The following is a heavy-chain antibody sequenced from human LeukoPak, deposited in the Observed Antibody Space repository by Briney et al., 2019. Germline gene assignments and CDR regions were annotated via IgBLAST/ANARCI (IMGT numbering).Heavy chain of an antibody. CDR3: ARGYMGATSYFDY. D-gene: IGHD1-26*01. J-gene: IGHJ4*02. Sequence: ASVKVSCKASGYTFTNYGFSWVRQAPEQGLEWMGWISAYNGNTNHAQNFQGRVTMTTDASTSTAYMELTSLRSDDTAVYFCARGYMGATSYFDYWGQGALVTVSS. CDR1: GYTFTNYG. CDR2: ISAYNGNT. V-gene: IGHV1-18*01.